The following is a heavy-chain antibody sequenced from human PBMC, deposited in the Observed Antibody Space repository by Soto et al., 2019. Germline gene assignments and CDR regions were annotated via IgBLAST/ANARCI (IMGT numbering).Heavy chain of an antibody. CDR3: ARDQEVNYSNYGGTDNYYGMDV. J-gene: IGHJ6*02. D-gene: IGHD4-4*01. CDR2: IYYTGST. CDR1: GDSISSGGYY. V-gene: IGHV4-31*03. Sequence: QVQLQESGPGLVKPSQTLSLTCTVSGDSISSGGYYWSWIRQHPGKGLEWIGYIYYTGSTYYNPTLKCRVSISVDTSKNQFSLKLTSVTAADTAVYYCARDQEVNYSNYGGTDNYYGMDVWGQGTTVTVSS.